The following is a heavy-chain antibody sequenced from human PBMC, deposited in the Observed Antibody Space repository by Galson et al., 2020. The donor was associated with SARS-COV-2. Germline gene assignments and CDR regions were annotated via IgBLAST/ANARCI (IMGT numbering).Heavy chain of an antibody. J-gene: IGHJ4*02. Sequence: TGGSLRLSCAASGFTLSDHYIDWVRQAPGKGLEWVARSKNRRNSYTTEYAASVNGRFTISRDDSKNSLYLQMNSLKTEDTAVYDCVRWLDGRADSWGQGALVTVSS. D-gene: IGHD3-22*01. CDR2: SKNRRNSYTT. CDR3: VRWLDGRADS. CDR1: GFTLSDHY. V-gene: IGHV3-72*01.